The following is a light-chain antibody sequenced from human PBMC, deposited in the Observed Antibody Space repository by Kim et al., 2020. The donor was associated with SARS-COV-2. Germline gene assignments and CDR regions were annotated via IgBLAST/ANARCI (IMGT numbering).Light chain of an antibody. V-gene: IGKV2-28*01. CDR1: QSLRLSNGYTY. CDR3: MQALQNPYT. Sequence: ASLSFMASQSLRLSNGYTYLDWYVQKAGQSPQLLIHLVSKRASGVPDRISGSGSGTDFTLQISRVEADDVGIYYCMQALQNPYTFGQGTKLEI. CDR2: LVS. J-gene: IGKJ2*01.